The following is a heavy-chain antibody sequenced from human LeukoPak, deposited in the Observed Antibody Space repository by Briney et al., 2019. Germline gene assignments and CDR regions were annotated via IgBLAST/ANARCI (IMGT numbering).Heavy chain of an antibody. V-gene: IGHV4-59*01. CDR3: ARDRLGYCSSTSCPRGYYYYYGMDV. CDR1: GGSIRSYY. CDR2: MHYSGST. D-gene: IGHD2-2*01. J-gene: IGHJ6*02. Sequence: SETLSLTCTVSGGSIRSYYWSWIRQPPGKGLEWIAYMHYSGSTNYNPSLKSRVTISVDTSKNQFSLKLSSVTAADTAVYYCARDRLGYCSSTSCPRGYYYYYGMDVWGQGTTVTVSS.